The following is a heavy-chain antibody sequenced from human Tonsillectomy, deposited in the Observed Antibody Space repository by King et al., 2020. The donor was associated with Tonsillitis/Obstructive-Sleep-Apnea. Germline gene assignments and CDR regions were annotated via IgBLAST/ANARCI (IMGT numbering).Heavy chain of an antibody. D-gene: IGHD2-8*02. J-gene: IGHJ3*02. CDR2: ISPGDSDT. V-gene: IGHV5-51*03. CDR3: AKGGGSGTYSSGGVFDI. CDR1: GYSFNTYW. Sequence: QLVQSGVEVKKPGESLKISCKGSGYSFNTYWIGWVRLMPGKGLEWMGIISPGDSDTRYSPSFQGQVTISADKSISSAYLQWSSLKASDTAIYYCAKGGGSGTYSSGGVFDIWGQGTTVTVSS.